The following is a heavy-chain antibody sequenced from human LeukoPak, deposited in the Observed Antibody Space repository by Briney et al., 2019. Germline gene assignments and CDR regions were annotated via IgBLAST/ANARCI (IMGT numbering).Heavy chain of an antibody. CDR1: GFTFSSYG. CDR2: ISYDGRNK. V-gene: IGHV3-30*03. CDR3: ITYNWNYAVGKDY. Sequence: GGSLRLSCAASGFTFSSYGMHWVRQAPGKGLEWVAVISYDGRNKYYADSVKGRFTISRDNSKNTVYLQMNSLRPEDTAVYYCITYNWNYAVGKDYWGQGTLVTVSS. D-gene: IGHD1-7*01. J-gene: IGHJ4*02.